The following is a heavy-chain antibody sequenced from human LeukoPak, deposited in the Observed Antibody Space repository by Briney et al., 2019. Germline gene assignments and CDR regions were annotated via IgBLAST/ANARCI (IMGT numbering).Heavy chain of an antibody. V-gene: IGHV3-23*01. CDR2: VSGSGGST. D-gene: IGHD6-19*01. J-gene: IGHJ4*02. CDR1: GFTFSSYA. Sequence: PGGSLRLSCAASGFTFSSYAMSWVRQAPGKGLEWVSTVSGSGGSTYYADSVKGRFTISRDNSKNTLYLQMNSLRAEDTAVYYCAKGRTGYSSGWGHFDYWGQGTLVTVSS. CDR3: AKGRTGYSSGWGHFDY.